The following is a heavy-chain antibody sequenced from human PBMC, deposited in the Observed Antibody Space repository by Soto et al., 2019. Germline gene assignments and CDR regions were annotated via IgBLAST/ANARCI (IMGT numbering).Heavy chain of an antibody. D-gene: IGHD4-17*01. CDR1: GGSVSSGSYY. Sequence: NPSETLSLTCSVSGGSVSSGSYYWIWIRQPPGKGLEWIGYIYYSGSTNYNPSLKSRVTISVDTSKNQFSLKLSSVTAADTAVYYCARQTTVTTLFDYWGQGTLVTVSS. V-gene: IGHV4-61*01. CDR2: IYYSGST. CDR3: ARQTTVTTLFDY. J-gene: IGHJ4*02.